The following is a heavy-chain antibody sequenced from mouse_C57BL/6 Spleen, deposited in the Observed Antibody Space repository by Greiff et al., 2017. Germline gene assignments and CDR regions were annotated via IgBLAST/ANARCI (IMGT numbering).Heavy chain of an antibody. CDR2: IYPRSGNT. Sequence: QVQLQQSGAELARPGASVKLSCKASGYTFTSYGISWVKQRTGQGLEWIGEIYPRSGNTYYNKKFKGKATLTADKSSSTAYMELRSLTSEDSAVYFCARRIYYGSSYYFDYWGQGTTLTVSS. CDR1: GYTFTSYG. D-gene: IGHD1-1*01. J-gene: IGHJ2*01. V-gene: IGHV1-81*01. CDR3: ARRIYYGSSYYFDY.